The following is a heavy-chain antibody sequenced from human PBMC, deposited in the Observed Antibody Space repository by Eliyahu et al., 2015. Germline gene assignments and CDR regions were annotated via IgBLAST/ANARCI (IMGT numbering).Heavy chain of an antibody. CDR3: VRVGIRDGWFDP. Sequence: QVQLHESGPGQVKPSGTLSLTCGVSGASISSGFYWAWIRQSPGKGLELIAYIYHTGTTFYNLSLKSRVTISVVPSENQFSLELRSVSAADTAVYYCVRVGIRDGWFDPWGQGTLVTVSS. CDR1: GASISSGFY. CDR2: IYHTGTT. V-gene: IGHV4-38-2*01. J-gene: IGHJ5*02. D-gene: IGHD2-21*01.